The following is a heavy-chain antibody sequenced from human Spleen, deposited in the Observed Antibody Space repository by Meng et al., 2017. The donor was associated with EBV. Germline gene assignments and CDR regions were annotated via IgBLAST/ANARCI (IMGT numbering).Heavy chain of an antibody. J-gene: IGHJ4*02. CDR1: GGPFSSDA. CDR3: ASESGRGYTPDY. V-gene: IGHV1-69*12. CDR2: LIPMFGAP. Sequence: VQVVQSGAEGKRPGSSVKVACKTSGGPFSSDAISWVRQAPGQGLEWLGGLIPMFGAPNYAQKFQGRVTITADESTSTHYMELSSLRSEDTAVYYCASESGRGYTPDYWGQGTLVTVSS. D-gene: IGHD3-10*01.